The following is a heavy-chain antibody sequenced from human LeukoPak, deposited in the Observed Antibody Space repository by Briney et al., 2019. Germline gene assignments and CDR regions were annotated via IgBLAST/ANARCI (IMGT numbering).Heavy chain of an antibody. V-gene: IGHV3-30*18. J-gene: IGHJ4*02. CDR2: ISPDGSGK. Sequence: GGSLRLSCAASGFIFSTYGMHWVRQAPGKGLEWVAVISPDGSGKHYADSVKGRFTITRDNSKDTLYLQMNNLRSEDTAVYYCAKEYGDFRGFDYWGQGTLVTVSS. D-gene: IGHD4-17*01. CDR3: AKEYGDFRGFDY. CDR1: GFIFSTYG.